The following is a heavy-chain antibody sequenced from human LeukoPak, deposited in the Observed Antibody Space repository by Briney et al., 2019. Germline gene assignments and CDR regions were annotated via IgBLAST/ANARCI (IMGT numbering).Heavy chain of an antibody. Sequence: PGGSLRLSCAASGLTFSSYWMHWVRQAPGKGLVWVSRIHSEGGSTSYADSVKGRFTISRDNAENTLYLQMNSLRAENTALYYCARGVSGTLSGLYGMDVWGQGTTVTVSS. CDR2: IHSEGGST. CDR3: ARGVSGTLSGLYGMDV. D-gene: IGHD1-7*01. J-gene: IGHJ6*02. CDR1: GLTFSSYW. V-gene: IGHV3-74*01.